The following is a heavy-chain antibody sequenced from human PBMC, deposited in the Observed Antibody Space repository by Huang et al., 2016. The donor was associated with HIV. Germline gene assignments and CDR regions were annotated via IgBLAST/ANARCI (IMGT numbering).Heavy chain of an antibody. CDR3: ARSAYGDLDY. V-gene: IGHV1-8*02. CDR2: MKPNTGNT. CDR1: GYTFTNYD. J-gene: IGHJ4*02. Sequence: QVHLVQSGAEVKKPGASVKVSCKASGYTFTNYDINCVRQAPGRGLEWMGWMKPNTGNTGFAQSFKGRVTMTRKTSITTAYMELTSLTSEDTAVYYCARSAYGDLDYWGLGTLVIVSS. D-gene: IGHD4-17*01.